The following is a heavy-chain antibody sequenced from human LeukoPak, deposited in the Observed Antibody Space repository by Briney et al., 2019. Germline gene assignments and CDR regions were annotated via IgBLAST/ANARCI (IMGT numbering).Heavy chain of an antibody. Sequence: SETLSPTCTVSGGSISTSSYYWGWIRQPPGKGLECIGSIYHSGSTYYNPSLKSRVTMSLDTSKNQFSLKLSSVTAADTAVYSCARDTYYYDSSGYYYFDYWGQGTLVTVSS. V-gene: IGHV4-39*07. CDR1: GGSISTSSYY. CDR3: ARDTYYYDSSGYYYFDY. J-gene: IGHJ4*02. CDR2: IYHSGST. D-gene: IGHD3-22*01.